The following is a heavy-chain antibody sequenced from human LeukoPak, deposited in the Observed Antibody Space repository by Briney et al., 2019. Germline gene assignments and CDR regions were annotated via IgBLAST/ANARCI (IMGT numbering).Heavy chain of an antibody. J-gene: IGHJ4*02. V-gene: IGHV3-74*01. CDR2: IASDGSST. CDR3: ARGRPHGNDY. Sequence: GGSLRLSCAASGFIFGHYVMSWVRQAPGKGLVWVSRIASDGSSTTYADSVKGRFSISRDNAKNTLYLQMNSLRVEDTAVYYCARGRPHGNDYWGQGTLVTVSS. CDR1: GFIFGHYV. D-gene: IGHD4-23*01.